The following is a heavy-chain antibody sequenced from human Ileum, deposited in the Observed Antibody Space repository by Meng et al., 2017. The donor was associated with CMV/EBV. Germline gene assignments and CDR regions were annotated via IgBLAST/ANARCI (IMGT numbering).Heavy chain of an antibody. Sequence: GESLKISCKGSGYTFTNNWIGWVRQVPGKGLEWMGIIYPTDSDTRYSPSFQGQVTISADKSISTAYLQWNSLKASDTAMYYCARHGSPSGSYYWTLFDYWGQGTQVTVSS. CDR1: GYTFTNNW. CDR2: IYPTDSDT. D-gene: IGHD1-26*01. CDR3: ARHGSPSGSYYWTLFDY. V-gene: IGHV5-51*01. J-gene: IGHJ4*02.